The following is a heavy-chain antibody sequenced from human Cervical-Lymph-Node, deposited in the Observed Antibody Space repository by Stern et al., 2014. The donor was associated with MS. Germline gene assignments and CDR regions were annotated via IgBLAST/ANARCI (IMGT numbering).Heavy chain of an antibody. Sequence: VQLVESGAEVKKPGASVKVSCKASGYTFTDYYMHWVRQAPGQGLEWMGWINPNRGGTNYAQRFQGRVTMTRDTSISTAYMELSRLTSDDTAVFYCATGGVDVWGQGTTVTVSS. J-gene: IGHJ6*02. V-gene: IGHV1-2*02. CDR1: GYTFTDYY. CDR3: ATGGVDV. CDR2: INPNRGGT.